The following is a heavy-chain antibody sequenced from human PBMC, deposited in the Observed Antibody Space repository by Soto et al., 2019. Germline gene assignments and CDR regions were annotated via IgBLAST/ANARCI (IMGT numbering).Heavy chain of an antibody. J-gene: IGHJ4*02. CDR1: GFTFSSYG. Sequence: GGSLRLSCAASGFTFSSYGMHWVRQAPGKGLEWVAVIWYDGSNKYYADSVKGRFTISRDNSKNTLYLQMNSLRAEDTAVYYCARDINRAIAGTRYSYGPGFDYWGQGTLVTVSS. V-gene: IGHV3-33*01. CDR2: IWYDGSNK. CDR3: ARDINRAIAGTRYSYGPGFDY. D-gene: IGHD5-18*01.